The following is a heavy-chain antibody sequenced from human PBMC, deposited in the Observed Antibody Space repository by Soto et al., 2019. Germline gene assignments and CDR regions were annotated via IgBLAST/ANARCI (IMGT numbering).Heavy chain of an antibody. J-gene: IGHJ4*02. Sequence: QVQLVQSGAEVKKPGASVKVSCKASGYTFTSYGVSWVRQAPGQGLAWMGWISANNGNTNYAQKLQGRGTMTTDTXXXXXXXXXXXXXXXXXXXXXXXXXXXXXXLDYWGQGTLVTVSS. CDR1: GYTFTSYG. V-gene: IGHV1-18*01. CDR2: ISANNGNT. CDR3: XXXXXXXXLDY.